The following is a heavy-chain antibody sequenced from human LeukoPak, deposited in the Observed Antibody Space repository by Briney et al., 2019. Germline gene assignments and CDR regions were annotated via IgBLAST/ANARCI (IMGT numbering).Heavy chain of an antibody. CDR1: GYSFTSYW. J-gene: IGHJ4*02. Sequence: GESLKLSCKGSGYSFTSYWIGWVRQMPGKGLEWMGIIYPGDSDTRYSPSLQGQVTISAAKSISTAYLQWSSLKASDTAMYYCARAPTYVWGSYRYHYFDYWGQGTLVTVSS. CDR2: IYPGDSDT. V-gene: IGHV5-51*01. D-gene: IGHD3-16*02. CDR3: ARAPTYVWGSYRYHYFDY.